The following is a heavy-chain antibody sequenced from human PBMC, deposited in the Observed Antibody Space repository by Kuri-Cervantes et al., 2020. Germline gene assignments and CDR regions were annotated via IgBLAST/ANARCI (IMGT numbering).Heavy chain of an antibody. CDR3: ARDPVVPAANNYYYGMDV. V-gene: IGHV3-30*03. Sequence: GGSLRLSCAASGFTFSSYGMHWVRQAPGKGLEWVAVISYDGSNKYYADSVKGRFTISRDNSKNTLYLQMNSLRAEDTAVYYCARDPVVPAANNYYYGMDVWGQGTTVTVSS. J-gene: IGHJ6*02. CDR2: ISYDGSNK. D-gene: IGHD2-2*01. CDR1: GFTFSSYG.